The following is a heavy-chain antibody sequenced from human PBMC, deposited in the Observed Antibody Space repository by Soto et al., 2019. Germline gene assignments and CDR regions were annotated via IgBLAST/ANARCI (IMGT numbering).Heavy chain of an antibody. V-gene: IGHV3-11*05. D-gene: IGHD2-15*01. CDR1: GFTFSDYY. CDR3: ARAPVVAATRWFDP. CDR2: ISSSSSYT. J-gene: IGHJ5*02. Sequence: QVQLVESGGGLVKPGGSLRLSCAASGFTFSDYYMSWIRQAPGKGLEWVSYISSSSSYTNYADSVKGRFTISRDNAKNALYLQMNSLGAEDTAVYYCARAPVVAATRWFDPWGQGTLVTVSS.